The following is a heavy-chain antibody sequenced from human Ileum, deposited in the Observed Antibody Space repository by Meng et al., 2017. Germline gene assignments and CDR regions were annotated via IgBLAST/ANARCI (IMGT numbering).Heavy chain of an antibody. CDR2: TYYRSKWYS. D-gene: IGHD3-3*01. V-gene: IGHV6-1*01. CDR3: ASGSGSLDY. J-gene: IGHJ4*02. Sequence: VQLKQSGPGLLKPSQTLSLTCAVSGGSDSSNIAAWNWIRQSPLRGLEWLGRTYYRSKWYSEYAVSVKSRISITPDTSKNQFSLQMNSVTPEDTAVYYCASGSGSLDYWGPGTLVTVSS. CDR1: GGSDSSNIAA.